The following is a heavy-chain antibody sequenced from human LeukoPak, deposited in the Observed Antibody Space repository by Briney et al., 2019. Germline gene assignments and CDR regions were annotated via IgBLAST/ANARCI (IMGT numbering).Heavy chain of an antibody. Sequence: GGSLRLSCAASGFTFSSYWMHWVRQAPGKGLVWVSRTNSDGTTTNYADSVKGRFTISRDNAKNTLYLQMNSLRAEDTAVYYCARVEVGGDYSKFAYWGQGTLVTVSS. CDR1: GFTFSSYW. V-gene: IGHV3-74*01. CDR3: ARVEVGGDYSKFAY. CDR2: TNSDGTTT. J-gene: IGHJ4*02. D-gene: IGHD2-21*02.